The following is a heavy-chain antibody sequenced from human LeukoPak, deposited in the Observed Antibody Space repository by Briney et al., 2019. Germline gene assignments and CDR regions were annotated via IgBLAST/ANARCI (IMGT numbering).Heavy chain of an antibody. V-gene: IGHV1-2*02. J-gene: IGHJ5*02. D-gene: IGHD2-15*01. CDR2: INPNSGGT. CDR3: ALGYCSGGSCYKGFDP. CDR1: GYTFTGYY. Sequence: ASVKVSCKASGYTFTGYYMHWVRQAPGQGLEWMGWINPNSGGTNYAQKFQGRVTMTRNTSISTAYMELSSLRSEDTAVYYCALGYCSGGSCYKGFDPWGQGTLVTVSS.